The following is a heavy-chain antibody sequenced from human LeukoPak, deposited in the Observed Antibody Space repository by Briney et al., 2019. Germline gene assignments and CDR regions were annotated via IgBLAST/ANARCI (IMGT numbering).Heavy chain of an antibody. J-gene: IGHJ4*02. Sequence: GGSMRLSCAASAFSLNAYNMNWVRPAPGKGLELVSSISYTGTYIYYADSVKGRFTISRDNAQNSLYLQMNSLRAEDTAIYYCVRDRGTYRPIDYWGQGTLVTVSS. CDR3: VRDRGTYRPIDY. CDR2: ISYTGTYI. CDR1: AFSLNAYN. V-gene: IGHV3-21*04. D-gene: IGHD1-26*01.